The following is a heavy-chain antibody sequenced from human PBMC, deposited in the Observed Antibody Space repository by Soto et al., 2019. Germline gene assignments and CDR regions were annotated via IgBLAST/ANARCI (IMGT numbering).Heavy chain of an antibody. CDR3: ARGGAARRDFDY. CDR1: GGSISSYY. J-gene: IGHJ4*02. CDR2: IYYSGST. V-gene: IGHV4-59*01. Sequence: QVQLQASGPGLVKPSETLSLTCTVSGGSISSYYWSWIRQPPGKGLEWIGYIYYSGSTNYNPSPKSRVTISVDTSNNRFSLKLSSVTTADTAVYYSARGGAARRDFDYWCQGTLVTVTS. D-gene: IGHD6-6*01.